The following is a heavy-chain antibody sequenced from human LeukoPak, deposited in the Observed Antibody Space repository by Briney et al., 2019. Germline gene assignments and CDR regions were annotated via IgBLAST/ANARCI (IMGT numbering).Heavy chain of an antibody. D-gene: IGHD5-24*01. CDR2: INPGGGST. CDR1: GYTFTSYY. Sequence: GASVKVSCKASGYTFTSYYMHWVRQAPGQGLERMGIINPGGGSTSYAQQLQGRVTMTSDMSTSTVYMELSSLRSEDTAVYHCARAEITSDGYNSAFDVWGQGTMVTVSS. CDR3: ARAEITSDGYNSAFDV. J-gene: IGHJ3*01. V-gene: IGHV1-46*01.